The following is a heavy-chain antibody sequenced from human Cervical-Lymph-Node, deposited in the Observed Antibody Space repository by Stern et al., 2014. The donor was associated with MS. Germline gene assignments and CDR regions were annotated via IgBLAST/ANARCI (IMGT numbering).Heavy chain of an antibody. CDR3: ARRYSGYVMAKYFDY. Sequence: VHLVESGAEVKKPGASVRVSCKASGYSFADYDIHWVRQAPGQRHEWMGRIDPKSGDTEYAQKFRGRVTMTRDTSISTVYMALSRLRSDDSAVYYCARRYSGYVMAKYFDYWGQGNLVTVSS. CDR1: GYSFADYD. D-gene: IGHD5-12*01. CDR2: IDPKSGDT. J-gene: IGHJ4*02. V-gene: IGHV1-2*06.